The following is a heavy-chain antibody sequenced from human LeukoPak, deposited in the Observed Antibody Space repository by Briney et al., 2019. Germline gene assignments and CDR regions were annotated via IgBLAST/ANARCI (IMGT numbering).Heavy chain of an antibody. CDR2: ISSSGSTI. D-gene: IGHD6-13*01. CDR1: GFTFSSYE. CDR3: ARVDRTAAAGLENYFDY. J-gene: IGHJ4*02. V-gene: IGHV3-48*03. Sequence: PGGSLRLSCAASGFTFSSYEMNWVRQAPGKGLEWVSYISSSGSTIYYADSVKGRFTISRDNAKNSLYLQMNSLRAEDTAVYYCARVDRTAAAGLENYFDYWGQGTLVTVSS.